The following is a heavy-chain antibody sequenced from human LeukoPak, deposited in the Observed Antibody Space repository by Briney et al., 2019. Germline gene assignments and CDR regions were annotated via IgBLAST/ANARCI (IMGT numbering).Heavy chain of an antibody. Sequence: GGSLRLSCAASGFTLSSYSMNWVRQAPGKGLEWVSYISSSGSTIYYADSVKGRFTISRDNAKNSLYLQMNSLRAEDTAVYYCAELGITMIGGVWGKGTTVTISS. CDR1: GFTLSSYS. V-gene: IGHV3-48*04. CDR2: ISSSGSTI. CDR3: AELGITMIGGV. D-gene: IGHD3-10*02. J-gene: IGHJ6*04.